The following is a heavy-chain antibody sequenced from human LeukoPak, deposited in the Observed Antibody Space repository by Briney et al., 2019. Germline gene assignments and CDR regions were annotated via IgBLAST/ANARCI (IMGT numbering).Heavy chain of an antibody. CDR1: GGSISSSSYY. V-gene: IGHV4-39*01. CDR2: IYYSGST. J-gene: IGHJ6*02. D-gene: IGHD2-2*01. Sequence: SETLSLTCTVSGGSISSSSYYWGWIRQPPGKGLEWIGSIYYSGSTYYNPSLKSRVTISVDTSKNQFSLKLSSVTAADTAVYYCARGGGPAAIDYYYYYGMDVWGQGTTVTVSS. CDR3: ARGGGPAAIDYYYYYGMDV.